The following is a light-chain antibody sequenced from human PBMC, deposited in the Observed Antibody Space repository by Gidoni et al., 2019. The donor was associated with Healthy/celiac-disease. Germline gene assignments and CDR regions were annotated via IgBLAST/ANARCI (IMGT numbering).Light chain of an antibody. CDR1: QGISSY. Sequence: IRMTQSPSSFSASTGDRVTITCRASQGISSYLAWYQQKPGKAPKLLIYAASTLQSGVPSSFSGSGSGTDFTLTISCLQSEDFATYYCQQYYSYPRTFGPGTKVDIK. CDR2: AAS. V-gene: IGKV1-8*01. CDR3: QQYYSYPRT. J-gene: IGKJ3*01.